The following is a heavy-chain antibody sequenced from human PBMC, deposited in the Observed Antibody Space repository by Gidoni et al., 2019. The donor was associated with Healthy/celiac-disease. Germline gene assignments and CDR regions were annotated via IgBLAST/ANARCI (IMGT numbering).Heavy chain of an antibody. V-gene: IGHV3-74*01. Sequence: EVQLVESGGGLVQPGGSLRLSCAASGFTFSSYWMHWVRQAPGKGLVWVSRINSDGSSTSYADSVKGRFTISRDNAKNTLYLQMNSLRAEDTAVYYCARDLGIVVVPGGYGMDVWGQGTTVTVSS. D-gene: IGHD2-2*01. J-gene: IGHJ6*02. CDR1: GFTFSSYW. CDR2: INSDGSST. CDR3: ARDLGIVVVPGGYGMDV.